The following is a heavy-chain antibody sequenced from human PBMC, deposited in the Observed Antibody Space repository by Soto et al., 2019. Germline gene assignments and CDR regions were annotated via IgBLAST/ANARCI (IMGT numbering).Heavy chain of an antibody. CDR2: FDPEDGET. CDR3: ATVADTFWSGYYMRGWFDP. J-gene: IGHJ5*02. D-gene: IGHD3-3*01. CDR1: GYTLTELS. V-gene: IGHV1-24*01. Sequence: GASVKVSCKVSGYTLTELSMHWVQQAPGKGLEWMGGFDPEDGETIYAQKFQGRVTMTEDTSTDTAYMELSSLRSEHTAVYYCATVADTFWSGYYMRGWFDPWGQGTLVTVSS.